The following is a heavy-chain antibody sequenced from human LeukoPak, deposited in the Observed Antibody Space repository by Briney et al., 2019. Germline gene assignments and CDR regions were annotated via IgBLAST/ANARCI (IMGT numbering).Heavy chain of an antibody. D-gene: IGHD6-6*01. CDR1: GGSISSGSYY. CDR2: IYYSGST. Sequence: SETLSLTCTVSGGSISSGSYYWGWIRQPPGKGLEWIGSIYYSGSTYYNPSLKSRVTISVDTSKNQFSLKLSSVTAADTAVYYCARSPEEQLVLRFDPWGQGTLVTVSS. CDR3: ARSPEEQLVLRFDP. V-gene: IGHV4-39*07. J-gene: IGHJ5*02.